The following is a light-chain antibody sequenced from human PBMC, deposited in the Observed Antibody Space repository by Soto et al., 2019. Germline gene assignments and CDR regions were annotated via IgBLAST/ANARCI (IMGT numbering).Light chain of an antibody. CDR1: QSVSSNY. V-gene: IGKV3-20*01. Sequence: EIVLSQSPGTLSLSPRERATLSCRANQSVSSNYLAWYQQKPGQAPRLLIYGASRRATGIPDRFSGSGSGTDFNLTINRLEPEDFALFYCQQYGSSPSTFGRGTKLEVK. CDR3: QQYGSSPST. CDR2: GAS. J-gene: IGKJ2*01.